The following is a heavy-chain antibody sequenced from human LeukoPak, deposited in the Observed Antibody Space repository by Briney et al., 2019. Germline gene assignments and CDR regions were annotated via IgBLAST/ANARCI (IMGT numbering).Heavy chain of an antibody. V-gene: IGHV3-13*01. J-gene: IGHJ3*02. D-gene: IGHD6-13*01. CDR2: IGTAGDT. CDR3: ARGDFLPGIAQSGAFDI. CDR1: GFTFSSYD. Sequence: GGSLRLSCAASGFTFSSYDMHWVRQATGKGLEWVSAIGTAGDTYYPGSVKGRFTISRENAKNSLYLQMNSLRAGDTAVYYCARGDFLPGIAQSGAFDIWGQGTMVTVSS.